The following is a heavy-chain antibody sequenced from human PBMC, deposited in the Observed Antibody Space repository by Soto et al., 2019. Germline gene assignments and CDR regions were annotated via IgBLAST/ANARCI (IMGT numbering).Heavy chain of an antibody. CDR2: DYYSGRT. V-gene: IGHV4-59*08. Sequence: QVQLQESGPGLVKPSETLSLTCTVSGDSISSDYWTWIRQPPGKGLEWIGFDYYSGRTNYNPSLKSRATISVDTSKSQFSLRLTSVTAADTAVYYCARIRYGDSGDYYFDYWGQGTLVTVSS. D-gene: IGHD4-17*01. CDR1: GDSISSDY. CDR3: ARIRYGDSGDYYFDY. J-gene: IGHJ4*02.